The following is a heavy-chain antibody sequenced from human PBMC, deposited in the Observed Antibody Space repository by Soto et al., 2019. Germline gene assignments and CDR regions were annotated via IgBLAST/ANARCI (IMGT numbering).Heavy chain of an antibody. V-gene: IGHV3-9*01. CDR1: GFTFDDYA. J-gene: IGHJ3*02. CDR3: AKGEMATINHAFDI. CDR2: ISWNSGSI. Sequence: GGSPRLSCAASGFTFDDYAMHWVRQAPGKGLEWVSGISWNSGSIGYADSVKGRFTISRDNAKNSLYLQMNSLRAEDTALYYCAKGEMATINHAFDIWGQGTMVTVSS.